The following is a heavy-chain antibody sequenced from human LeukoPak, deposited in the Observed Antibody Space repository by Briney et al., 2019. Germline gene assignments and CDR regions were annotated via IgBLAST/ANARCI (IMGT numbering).Heavy chain of an antibody. V-gene: IGHV3-48*01. D-gene: IGHD2-2*02. CDR1: GFTFSRYS. Sequence: GGSLRLSCAASGFTFSRYSMNWVRQAPGQGLEWVSYISSSSSTIYYADSVKGRFTISRDNAKNSLYLQTNSLRAEDTAMYYCARTYQLLYDDAFDIWGQGTMVTVSS. CDR2: ISSSSSTI. CDR3: ARTYQLLYDDAFDI. J-gene: IGHJ3*02.